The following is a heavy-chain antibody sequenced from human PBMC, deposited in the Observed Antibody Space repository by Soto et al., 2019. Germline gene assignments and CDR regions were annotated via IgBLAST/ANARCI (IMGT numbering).Heavy chain of an antibody. Sequence: GGSLRLSCAASGFTFSSYWMHWVRQAPGKGLVWVSRINSDGSSTSYADSVKGRLTISRDNAKNTLYLQMNSLRAEDTAVYYCAREVGYCSGGSCYSGAFDIWGQGTMVTVSS. CDR2: INSDGSST. D-gene: IGHD2-15*01. CDR1: GFTFSSYW. CDR3: AREVGYCSGGSCYSGAFDI. J-gene: IGHJ3*02. V-gene: IGHV3-74*01.